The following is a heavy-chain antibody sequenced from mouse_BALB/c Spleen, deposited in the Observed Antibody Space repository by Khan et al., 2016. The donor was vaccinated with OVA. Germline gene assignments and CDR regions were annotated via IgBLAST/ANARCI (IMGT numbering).Heavy chain of an antibody. Sequence: EVQLLETGGDLVKSGGSLKLSCAASGFTFSPYSMSWARQTPDKRLEWVATISSDGDYTYYPDSVKGRFNISRDNAKNTLYLQMSSLKSEDTAIYYCATHLTGSFAYWGQGTLVTVSA. J-gene: IGHJ3*01. CDR1: GFTFSPYS. CDR3: ATHLTGSFAY. CDR2: ISSDGDYT. D-gene: IGHD4-1*01. V-gene: IGHV5-6*01.